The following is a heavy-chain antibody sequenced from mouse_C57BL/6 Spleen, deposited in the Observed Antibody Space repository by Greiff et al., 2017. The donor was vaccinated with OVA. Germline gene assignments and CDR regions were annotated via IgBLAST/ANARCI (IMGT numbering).Heavy chain of an antibody. Sequence: EVNVVESGEGLVKPGGSLKLSCAASGFTFSSYAMSWVRQTPEKRLEWVAYISSGGDYIYYADTVKGRFTISRDNARNTLYLQMSSLKSEDTAMYYCTRVYDYDREYFDYWGQGTTLTVSS. D-gene: IGHD2-4*01. CDR3: TRVYDYDREYFDY. CDR1: GFTFSSYA. V-gene: IGHV5-9-1*02. CDR2: ISSGGDYI. J-gene: IGHJ2*01.